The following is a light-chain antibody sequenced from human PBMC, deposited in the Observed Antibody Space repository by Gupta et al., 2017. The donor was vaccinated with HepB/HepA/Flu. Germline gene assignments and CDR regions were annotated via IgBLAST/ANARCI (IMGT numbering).Light chain of an antibody. CDR2: GAS. J-gene: IGKJ4*01. CDR1: QSVSSN. Sequence: EIVLTHSPATLSVSPGERATLSCRASQSVSSNLAWYQQKPGQAPRVLIYGASTRATGIPARFSGSGAGTEFTLTISSMQSEDFAVYYCQKYNNWPPLTFGGGTQVEIK. CDR3: QKYNNWPPLT. V-gene: IGKV3-15*01.